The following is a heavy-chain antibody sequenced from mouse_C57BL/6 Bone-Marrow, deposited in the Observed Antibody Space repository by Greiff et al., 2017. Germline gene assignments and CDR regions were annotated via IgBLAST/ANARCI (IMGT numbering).Heavy chain of an antibody. J-gene: IGHJ4*01. CDR2: IYPGNSDT. CDR1: GYTFTSYW. V-gene: IGHV1-5*01. CDR3: TGLWLRGDYAMDY. D-gene: IGHD2-2*01. Sequence: EVQLQQSGTVLARPGASVKMSCKTSGYTFTSYWMHWVKQRPGQGLEWIGAIYPGNSDTSYNQKFKGKAKLTAVTSASTAYMALSSLTNVDSAVYDCTGLWLRGDYAMDYWGQGTSVTVAS.